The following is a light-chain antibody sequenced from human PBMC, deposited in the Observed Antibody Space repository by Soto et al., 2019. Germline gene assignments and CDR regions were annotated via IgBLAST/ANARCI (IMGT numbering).Light chain of an antibody. CDR1: SGNIASSY. CDR2: ENS. Sequence: NFMLTQPHSVSESPGKTVTISCSRSSGNIASSYVQWYQQRPGSPPTTVIYENSQRPSGVPDRFSASIDSSSKSASLTISGLKTEDAADYYCQSYDNTNVVFGGGTKLTVL. J-gene: IGLJ2*01. V-gene: IGLV6-57*04. CDR3: QSYDNTNVV.